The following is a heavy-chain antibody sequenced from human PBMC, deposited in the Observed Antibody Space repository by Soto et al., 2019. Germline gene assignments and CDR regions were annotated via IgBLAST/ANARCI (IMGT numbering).Heavy chain of an antibody. CDR2: IYYSGST. V-gene: IGHV4-59*08. CDR1: GGSISSYY. D-gene: IGHD5-12*01. Sequence: SETLSLTCTVSGGSISSYYWSWIRQPPGKGLEWIGYIYYSGSTNYNPSLKSRVTISADTSKNQFSLKLSSVTAADTAVYYCATGGGYSGYDYNWFDPWGQGTLVTVSS. CDR3: ATGGGYSGYDYNWFDP. J-gene: IGHJ5*02.